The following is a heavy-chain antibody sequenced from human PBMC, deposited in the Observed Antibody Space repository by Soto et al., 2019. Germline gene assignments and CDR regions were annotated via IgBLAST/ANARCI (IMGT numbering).Heavy chain of an antibody. Sequence: QVQLVQSGAEVKKPGASVKVSCKASGYTFTSYYMHWVRQAPGQGLEWMGIINPSGGSTSYAQKFQGRVTMNRDQGPRTVDMEMRRRKSEDTAVYYCARGIKGSGRRYYYFGMDVWGQGTTVTVSS. D-gene: IGHD3-3*01. V-gene: IGHV1-46*03. J-gene: IGHJ6*02. CDR3: ARGIKGSGRRYYYFGMDV. CDR2: INPSGGST. CDR1: GYTFTSYY.